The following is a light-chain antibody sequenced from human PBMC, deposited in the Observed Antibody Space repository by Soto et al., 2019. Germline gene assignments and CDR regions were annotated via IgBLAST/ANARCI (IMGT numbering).Light chain of an antibody. J-gene: IGKJ1*01. CDR1: QSSSVS. V-gene: IGKV1-5*01. CDR3: QQYDKYST. CDR2: DAS. Sequence: IQMTQSPSTLSASVRDTVTITCRASQSSSVSLAWYQQKPGKAPNLLIYDASTLQGGVPSRFSGSVSGTEFALTVTSLQPEHFATYFCQQYDKYSTFGHGTKVDVK.